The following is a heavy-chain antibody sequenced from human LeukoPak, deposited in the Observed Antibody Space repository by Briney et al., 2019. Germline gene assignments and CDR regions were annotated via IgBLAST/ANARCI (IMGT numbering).Heavy chain of an antibody. CDR3: ARDLSAAFDF. CDR2: LVYDARS. Sequence: GGSLRLSCAASGFPFSSYGMHWVRQAPGEGLEWVARLVYDARSDYANSVKGRFSISRDDSKNTLFLDMSNLRVEDTALYYCARDLSAAFDFWGQGVLVTVSS. J-gene: IGHJ4*02. CDR1: GFPFSSYG. V-gene: IGHV3-33*01. D-gene: IGHD6-25*01.